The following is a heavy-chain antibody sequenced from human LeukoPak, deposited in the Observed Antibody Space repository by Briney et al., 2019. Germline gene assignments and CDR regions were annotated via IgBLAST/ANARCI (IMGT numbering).Heavy chain of an antibody. CDR1: GGTFSSYA. CDR2: IIPILGIA. CDR3: ARENSSSWDNWYFDL. Sequence: SVKVSCKASGGTFSSYAISWVRQAPGQGLEWMGRIIPILGIANYAQKFQGRVTITADKSTSTAYMELSSLRAGDTAVYYCARENSSSWDNWYFDLWGRGTLVTVSS. V-gene: IGHV1-69*04. J-gene: IGHJ2*01. D-gene: IGHD6-13*01.